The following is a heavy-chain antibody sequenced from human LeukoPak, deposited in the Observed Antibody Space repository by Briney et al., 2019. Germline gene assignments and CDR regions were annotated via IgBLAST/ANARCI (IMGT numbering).Heavy chain of an antibody. CDR1: GFTFSSYW. CDR3: ARGGFRAYYCDS. J-gene: IGHJ4*02. CDR2: INSDGSIT. Sequence: GGSLRLSCAASGFTFSSYWMHWVRQAPGKGLVWVSRINSDGSITNYADSVKGRFTISRDNAKNTLYLQMNSLRAEDTAVYYCARGGFRAYYCDSWGQGTLVTVSS. D-gene: IGHD3-10*01. V-gene: IGHV3-74*01.